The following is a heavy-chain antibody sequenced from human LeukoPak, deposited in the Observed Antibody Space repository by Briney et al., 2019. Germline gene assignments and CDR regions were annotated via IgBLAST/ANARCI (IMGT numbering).Heavy chain of an antibody. J-gene: IGHJ4*02. D-gene: IGHD3-10*01. CDR3: ARDPTILLWFGSTLSQDY. V-gene: IGHV3-30-3*01. Sequence: GRSLRLSCAASGFTFSSYAMHWVRQAPGKGLEWVAVISYDGSNKYYADSVKGRFTISRDNSKNTLYLQMNSLRAEDTAVYYCARDPTILLWFGSTLSQDYWGQGTLVTVSS. CDR1: GFTFSSYA. CDR2: ISYDGSNK.